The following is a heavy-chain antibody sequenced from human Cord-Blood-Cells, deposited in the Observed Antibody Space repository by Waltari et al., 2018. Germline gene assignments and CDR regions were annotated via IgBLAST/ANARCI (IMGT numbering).Heavy chain of an antibody. CDR3: AKDRYSSSWYYFDY. Sequence: EVQLVESGGVVVQPGGSLRLSCAASGFTFDDYTMHWVRQAPGKGLEWVSLISWDGGSTYYAESVKGRFTISRDNSKNSLYLQMNSLRTEDTALYYCAKDRYSSSWYYFDYWGQGTLVTVSS. CDR1: GFTFDDYT. D-gene: IGHD6-13*01. V-gene: IGHV3-43*01. J-gene: IGHJ4*02. CDR2: ISWDGGST.